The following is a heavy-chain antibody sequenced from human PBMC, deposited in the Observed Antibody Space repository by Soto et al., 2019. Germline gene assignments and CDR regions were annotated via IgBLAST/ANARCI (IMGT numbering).Heavy chain of an antibody. V-gene: IGHV3-64D*08. D-gene: IGHD6-6*01. Sequence: GGSLRLSCSASGFTFSSYAMHWVRQAPGKGLEYVSAISSNGGSTYYADSVKGRFTISRDNSKNTLYLQMSSLRAEDTAVYYCVKDIDSSSSGGFYFDYWGQGTLVTVSS. CDR3: VKDIDSSSSGGFYFDY. CDR1: GFTFSSYA. J-gene: IGHJ4*02. CDR2: ISSNGGST.